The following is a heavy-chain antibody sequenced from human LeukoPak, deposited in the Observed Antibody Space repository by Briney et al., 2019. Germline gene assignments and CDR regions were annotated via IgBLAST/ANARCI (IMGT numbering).Heavy chain of an antibody. J-gene: IGHJ4*02. CDR2: IYPGDSET. D-gene: IGHD2-2*01. CDR3: ARGDSSIWYEY. V-gene: IGHV5-51*01. CDR1: GYKFTNYW. Sequence: GESLQISCQASGYKFTNYWIGWVRQMPGKGLEWMGIIYPGDSETRYSPSFQGQVTISADKSVSTAYLQWSSLKTSDTAMYYCARGDSSIWYEYWGQGTLVTVSS.